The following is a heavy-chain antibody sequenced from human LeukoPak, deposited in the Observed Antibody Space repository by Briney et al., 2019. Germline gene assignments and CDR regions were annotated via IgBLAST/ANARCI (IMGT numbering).Heavy chain of an antibody. CDR1: GFTFSTYG. CDR3: AKLTTDLITFGGDPVDY. Sequence: GGSLRLSCAASGFTFSTYGMHWVRQAPGKGLEWVGVISYDGNNTDYADSVKGRFTISRDNSKNTLYLQMNSLRAEDTAEYYCAKLTTDLITFGGDPVDYWGQGTLVTVSS. D-gene: IGHD3-16*01. V-gene: IGHV3-30*18. J-gene: IGHJ4*02. CDR2: ISYDGNNT.